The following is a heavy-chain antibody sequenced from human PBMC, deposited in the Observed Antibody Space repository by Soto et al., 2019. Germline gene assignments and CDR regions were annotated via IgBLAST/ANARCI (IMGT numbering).Heavy chain of an antibody. CDR1: GFTFSNYA. D-gene: IGHD2-15*01. Sequence: QVQLVESGGGVVQPGRSLRLSCAASGFTFSNYAMHWVRQAPGKGLECVAVRSDNGGNRFYRDYVTGRFTISRDNSKNTVHLQIDSLRYEDAAVYYCARGDREDTAVVIGVRPGEYGVDVWGQGTTVTVSS. CDR3: ARGDREDTAVVIGVRPGEYGVDV. CDR2: RSDNGGNR. J-gene: IGHJ6*02. V-gene: IGHV3-30*04.